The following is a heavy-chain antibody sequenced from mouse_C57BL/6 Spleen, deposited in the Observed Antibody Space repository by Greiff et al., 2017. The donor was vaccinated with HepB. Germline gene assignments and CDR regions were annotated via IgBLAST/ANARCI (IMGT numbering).Heavy chain of an antibody. CDR2: ILPGSGST. J-gene: IGHJ3*01. CDR3: ARDYYGSSPAWFAY. Sequence: QVQLKQSGAELMKPGASVKLSCKATGYTFTGYWIEWVKQRPGHGLEWIGEILPGSGSTNYNEKFKGKATLTVDKPSSTAYMQLSSLTSEDSAVYYCARDYYGSSPAWFAYWGQGTLVTVSA. V-gene: IGHV1-9*01. CDR1: GYTFTGYW. D-gene: IGHD1-1*01.